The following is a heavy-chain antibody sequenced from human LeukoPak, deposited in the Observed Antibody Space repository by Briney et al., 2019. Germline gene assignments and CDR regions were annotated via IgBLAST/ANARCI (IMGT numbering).Heavy chain of an antibody. D-gene: IGHD3-10*01. CDR1: GDSVSSNSAA. CDR2: TYYRSKWYN. J-gene: IGHJ5*02. Sequence: SQTLSLTCAISGDSVSSNSAAWNWIRQSPSRGLEWLGRTYYRSKWYNDYAVSVKSRITINPDTSKNQFSLQLSSVTAADTAVYYCARRGQDVRGVIRYNWFDPWGQGTLVTVSS. V-gene: IGHV6-1*01. CDR3: ARRGQDVRGVIRYNWFDP.